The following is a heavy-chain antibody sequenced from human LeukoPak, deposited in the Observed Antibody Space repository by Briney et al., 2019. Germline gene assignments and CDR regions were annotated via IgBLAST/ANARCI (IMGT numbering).Heavy chain of an antibody. J-gene: IGHJ4*02. CDR3: ASGTDGTRRFDY. CDR1: GGSFSGYY. V-gene: IGHV4-34*01. CDR2: INHSGST. Sequence: SETLSLTCAVYGGSFSGYYWSWIRQPPGKGLEWIGEINHSGSTNYNPSLKSRVTISVDTSKNQLSLKLSSVTAADTAVYYCASGTDGTRRFDYWGQGTLVTVSS.